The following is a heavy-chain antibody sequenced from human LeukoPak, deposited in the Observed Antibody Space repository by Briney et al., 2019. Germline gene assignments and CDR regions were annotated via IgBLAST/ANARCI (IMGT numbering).Heavy chain of an antibody. Sequence: ASVKVSCKASGYTFTSYGISWVRQAPGQGLEWMGWISAYNGNTNYAQKLQGRVTMTTDTSTSTAYMELRSLRSDDTAVYYCARDPVAVQLERRTDAFDIWGQGTMVTVSS. CDR3: ARDPVAVQLERRTDAFDI. J-gene: IGHJ3*02. D-gene: IGHD1-1*01. V-gene: IGHV1-18*01. CDR1: GYTFTSYG. CDR2: ISAYNGNT.